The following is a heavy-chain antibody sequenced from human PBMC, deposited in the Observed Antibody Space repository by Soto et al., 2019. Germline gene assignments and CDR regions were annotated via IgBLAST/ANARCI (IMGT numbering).Heavy chain of an antibody. V-gene: IGHV4-31*03. CDR2: IYYTGTT. J-gene: IGHJ3*02. Sequence: QVQLQESGPGLVKPSQTLSLTCTVSGGSIRSGNHYWSWIRQHPGKDLEWIGHIYYTGTTYYNPSLQRRLTISVDTSKNPFSMVLTSVTAADSAVYYCARDVIDTTPTDGDAFDIWGQGTMFTFSS. CDR1: GGSIRSGNHY. CDR3: ARDVIDTTPTDGDAFDI. D-gene: IGHD4-17*01.